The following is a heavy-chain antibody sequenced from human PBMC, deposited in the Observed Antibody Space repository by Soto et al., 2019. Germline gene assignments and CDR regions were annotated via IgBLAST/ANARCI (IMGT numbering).Heavy chain of an antibody. CDR2: VFHSATT. CDR3: ARGHYSSGWPIDH. Sequence: SETLSLTCTVSGDSFSDYYWNWIRQVPGKGLEWIGFVFHSATTSYNPSLKTRVAISDETSKKQFPLRLTSVSPADTAIYYCARGHYSSGWPIDHWGQGILVSVSS. J-gene: IGHJ4*02. V-gene: IGHV4-59*01. CDR1: GDSFSDYY. D-gene: IGHD6-19*01.